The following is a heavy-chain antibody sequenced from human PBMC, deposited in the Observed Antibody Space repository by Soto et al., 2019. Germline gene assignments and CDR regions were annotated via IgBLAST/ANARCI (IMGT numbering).Heavy chain of an antibody. Sequence: QVQLLESGGGVVQPGRSLTLSCAASGFTFSTYGMHWVRQALDRGLEWLAVISDDASELYYADSVKGRFTISKDNSKNPLYLQIDSLRPDDTAVYFCAKGAYYDILTGYNYGMDVWGQGTTVTVSS. J-gene: IGHJ6*02. CDR1: GFTFSTYG. V-gene: IGHV3-30*18. D-gene: IGHD3-9*01. CDR3: AKGAYYDILTGYNYGMDV. CDR2: ISDDASEL.